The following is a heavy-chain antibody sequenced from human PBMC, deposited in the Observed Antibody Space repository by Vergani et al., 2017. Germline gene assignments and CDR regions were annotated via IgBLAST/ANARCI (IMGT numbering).Heavy chain of an antibody. CDR1: GFTSSYYG. CDR3: ATKSCGTPGCQIGYFRE. V-gene: IGHV3-30*03. CDR2: ISYDGTQK. Sequence: QVHLVESGGGVVQPGRSLRLSCVVSGFTSSYYGMHGVRQAPGKGLEWVAGISYDGTQKYYADSVKGRFTISRANSKSTLYLQMNSLRTEDTAVYYCATKSCGTPGCQIGYFREGGQGTLVTVSS. J-gene: IGHJ1*01. D-gene: IGHD1-1*01.